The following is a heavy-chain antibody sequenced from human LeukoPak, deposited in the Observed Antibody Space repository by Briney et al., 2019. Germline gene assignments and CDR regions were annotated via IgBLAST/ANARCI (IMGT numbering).Heavy chain of an antibody. V-gene: IGHV3-53*01. CDR3: ARDLVTIFGVATNWFDP. Sequence: GGSLRLSCAASGFTVSSNYMSWVRQAPGKGLEWVSVIYSGGSTYYADSVKGRFTISRDNSRNTLYLQMNSLRAEDTAVYYCARDLVTIFGVATNWFDPWGQGTLVTVSS. CDR2: IYSGGST. CDR1: GFTVSSNY. D-gene: IGHD3-3*01. J-gene: IGHJ5*02.